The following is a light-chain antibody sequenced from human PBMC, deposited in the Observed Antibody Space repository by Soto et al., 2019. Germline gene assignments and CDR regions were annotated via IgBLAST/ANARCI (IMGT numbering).Light chain of an antibody. CDR2: MAS. Sequence: DIEMTQSPSTLSASGGDRVTITCRASQRIGNLLAWYQHKPGKAPNLLIHMASTLKSGVPSRFSGSGYGTEFTLTISSLQPDDFATYYCQHYGHYPLTFGGGTEVEI. CDR1: QRIGNL. J-gene: IGKJ4*02. V-gene: IGKV1-5*03. CDR3: QHYGHYPLT.